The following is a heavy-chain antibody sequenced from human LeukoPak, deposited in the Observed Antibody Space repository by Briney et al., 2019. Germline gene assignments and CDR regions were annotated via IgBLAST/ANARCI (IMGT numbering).Heavy chain of an antibody. V-gene: IGHV3-23*01. CDR3: AKDWGRDDIVVVPAATDAFDI. D-gene: IGHD2-2*01. CDR1: GFTFSSYA. CDR2: ISGSGGST. Sequence: GGSLRLSCAASGFTFSSYAMSWVRQAPGKGLEWVSAISGSGGSTYYADSVKGRFTISRDNSKNTLYLQMSSLRAEDTAVYYCAKDWGRDDIVVVPAATDAFDIWGQGTMVTVSS. J-gene: IGHJ3*02.